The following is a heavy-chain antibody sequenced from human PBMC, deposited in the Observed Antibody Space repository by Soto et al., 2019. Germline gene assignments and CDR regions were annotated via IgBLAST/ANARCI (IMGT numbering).Heavy chain of an antibody. D-gene: IGHD3-9*01. Sequence: SETLSLTCTVSGGSISSYCWSWIRQPPGKGLEWIGYIYYNGSTNYNPSLKSRVTISIDTSKNQFSLKLSSVTAADTAVYYCAKTFILTGYVCYFDYWGQGTLVTVSS. CDR3: AKTFILTGYVCYFDY. V-gene: IGHV4-59*01. J-gene: IGHJ4*02. CDR2: IYYNGST. CDR1: GGSISSYC.